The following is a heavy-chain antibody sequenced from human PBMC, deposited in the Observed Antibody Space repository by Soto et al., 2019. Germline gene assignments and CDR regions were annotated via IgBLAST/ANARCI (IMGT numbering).Heavy chain of an antibody. D-gene: IGHD6-19*01. CDR2: FDPEDGET. Sequence: ASVKVSCKVSGYTLTELSMHWVRQAPGKGLEWMGGFDPEDGETIYAQKFQGRVTMTEDTSTDTAYMELSSLRSEDTAVYYCATDLGVAGAFDYWGRGPLVTVSS. J-gene: IGHJ4*02. CDR1: GYTLTELS. V-gene: IGHV1-24*01. CDR3: ATDLGVAGAFDY.